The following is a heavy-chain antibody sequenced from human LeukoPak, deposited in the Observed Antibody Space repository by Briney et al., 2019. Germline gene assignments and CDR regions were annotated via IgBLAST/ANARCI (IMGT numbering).Heavy chain of an antibody. V-gene: IGHV1-2*02. J-gene: IGHJ6*02. D-gene: IGHD4-17*01. CDR1: GYTFTGYY. Sequence: ASVKVSCKASGYTFTGYYMHWVRQAPGQGLEWMGWINPNSGGTNYAQKFQGRVTMTRDTSISTAYMELSRLRSDDTAVYYCARGQVHGDYVVFYYYYGMDVWGQGTTVTVSS. CDR2: INPNSGGT. CDR3: ARGQVHGDYVVFYYYYGMDV.